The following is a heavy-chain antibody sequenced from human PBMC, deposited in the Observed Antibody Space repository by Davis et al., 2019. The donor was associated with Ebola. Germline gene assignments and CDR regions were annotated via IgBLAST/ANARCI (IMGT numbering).Heavy chain of an antibody. Sequence: ASVKVSCKASGYTFTSYGISWVRQAPGQGLEWMGWISAYNGNTNYAQKFQGRVTMTRNTSISTAYMELSSLRSEDTAVYYWARGADDFWSGYYDGWGQGTLVTVSS. CDR1: GYTFTSYG. CDR2: ISAYNGNT. CDR3: ARGADDFWSGYYDG. J-gene: IGHJ4*02. D-gene: IGHD3-3*01. V-gene: IGHV1-18*04.